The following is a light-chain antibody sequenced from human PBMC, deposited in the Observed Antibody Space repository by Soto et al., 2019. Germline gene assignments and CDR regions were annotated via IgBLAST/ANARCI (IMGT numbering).Light chain of an antibody. Sequence: DIQMTQPPPTPSASVGDIVPISCRASQDISSWLAWYQQKPGKAPKLLIYDASSLESGVPSRFSGSGSGTEFTLTISSLKKDDFATYYCQQYQSYSRTFGQGTKVDIK. J-gene: IGKJ1*01. CDR1: QDISSW. CDR2: DAS. V-gene: IGKV1-5*01. CDR3: QQYQSYSRT.